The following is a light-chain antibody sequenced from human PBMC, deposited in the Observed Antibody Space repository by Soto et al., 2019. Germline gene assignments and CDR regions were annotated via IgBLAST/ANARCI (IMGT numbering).Light chain of an antibody. J-gene: IGKJ4*01. CDR1: QGLNRN. CDR2: GAS. Sequence: ETVMTQSPATRSVSPGGTATLSCRTSQGLNRNLAWYQQKPGQAPRLLIYGASNRATGIPDRFSGSGSGTYFTLTVSRLEPEDFAVYHCQQYGRPLTFGGGTKVDI. V-gene: IGKV3-20*01. CDR3: QQYGRPLT.